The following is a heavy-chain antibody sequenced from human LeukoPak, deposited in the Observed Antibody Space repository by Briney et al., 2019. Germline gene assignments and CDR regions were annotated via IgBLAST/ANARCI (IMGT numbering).Heavy chain of an antibody. CDR2: IGSSNSHT. J-gene: IGHJ6*02. CDR1: GFIFSSYT. Sequence: GGSLRLSCAASGFIFSSYTMHWIRQAPGKGLEWVSYIGSSNSHTNYADSVKGRFTISRDNAKNSLYLQMNSLRAEDTAVYYCAINPGGMDVWGQGTTVTVSS. V-gene: IGHV3-21*05. CDR3: AINPGGMDV.